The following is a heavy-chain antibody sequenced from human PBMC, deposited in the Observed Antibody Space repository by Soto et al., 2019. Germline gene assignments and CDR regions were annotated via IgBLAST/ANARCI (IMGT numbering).Heavy chain of an antibody. CDR3: ATPSIAAAGTALGY. CDR2: IYYSGST. V-gene: IGHV4-39*01. D-gene: IGHD6-13*01. J-gene: IGHJ4*02. CDR1: GGSISSSSYY. Sequence: QLQLQESGPGLVKPSETLSLTCTVSGGSISSSSYYWGWIRQPPGKGLEWIGSIYYSGSTYYNPSLTSRVTISVDTSKNQFSLKLSSVTAADTAVYYCATPSIAAAGTALGYWGQGTLVTVSS.